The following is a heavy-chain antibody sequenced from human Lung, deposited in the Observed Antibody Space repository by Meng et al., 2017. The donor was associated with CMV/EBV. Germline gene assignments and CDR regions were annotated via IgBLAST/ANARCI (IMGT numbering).Heavy chain of an antibody. CDR2: ITSDGNDK. V-gene: IGHV3-30*02. Sequence: SXVVSGLTFSSYDIHWVRQAPGKGLEWVALITSDGNDKYYADSVKSRFTISRDNSKNTLYLQMHSLCGDDTAVYYCAGQYSTTYSFYFDYWGQGXLVTVSS. D-gene: IGHD2-2*01. J-gene: IGHJ4*02. CDR1: GLTFSSYD. CDR3: AGQYSTTYSFYFDY.